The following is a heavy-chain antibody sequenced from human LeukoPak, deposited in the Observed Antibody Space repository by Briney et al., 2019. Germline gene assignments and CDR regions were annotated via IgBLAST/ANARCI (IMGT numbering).Heavy chain of an antibody. CDR3: ARDGDYVWGSLDY. V-gene: IGHV3-7*01. D-gene: IGHD3-16*01. Sequence: GGSLRLSCAGSGFTFSRYWMTWVRQAPGKGLEWVATIKPDGSETYYLDSVKGRFTISRDNAKNSLYLQMNSLRAEDTAVYYCARDGDYVWGSLDYWGQGTLVTVSS. CDR2: IKPDGSET. J-gene: IGHJ4*02. CDR1: GFTFSRYW.